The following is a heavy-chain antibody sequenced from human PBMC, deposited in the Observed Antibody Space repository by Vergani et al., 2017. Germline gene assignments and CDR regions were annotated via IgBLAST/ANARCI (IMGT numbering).Heavy chain of an antibody. CDR2: IYYSGST. V-gene: IGHV4-61*01. Sequence: QVQLQESGPGLVKPSETLSLTCTVSGGSVSSGSYYWSWIRQPPGKGLEWIGYIYYSGSTNYNPSLKSRVTISVDTSKNQFSLKLSSVTAADTAGCYCGSGGRVGGSYRYSTYYFDYWGQGTLVTVSS. D-gene: IGHD3-16*02. J-gene: IGHJ4*02. CDR3: GSGGRVGGSYRYSTYYFDY. CDR1: GGSVSSGSYY.